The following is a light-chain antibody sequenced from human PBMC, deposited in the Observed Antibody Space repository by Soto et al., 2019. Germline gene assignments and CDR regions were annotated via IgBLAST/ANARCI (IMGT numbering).Light chain of an antibody. CDR3: SSYTSSGNYV. CDR2: DVS. J-gene: IGLJ1*01. V-gene: IGLV2-14*01. CDR1: SSDVGAYNC. Sequence: TQPASGTGAARDSLPISCTGTSSDVGAYNCVSWYQQHPGKAPKLMIYDVSNRPSGVSNRFSGSKSGNTASLTISGLQAEDEADYYCSSYTSSGNYVFGTGTKVTVL.